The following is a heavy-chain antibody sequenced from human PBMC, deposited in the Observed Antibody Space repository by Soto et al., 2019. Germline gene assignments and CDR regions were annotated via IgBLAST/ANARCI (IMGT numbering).Heavy chain of an antibody. V-gene: IGHV1-69*06. CDR1: GGTFSSYA. D-gene: IGHD1-7*01. CDR2: IIPISGAA. J-gene: IGHJ4*02. CDR3: ARDMTRTVVPYFDF. Sequence: ASVKVSCKASGGTFSSYAISWVRQAPGQGLEWMGRIIPISGAANYAQKFQGRVTITADKSTSTSYMELSSLRSEDTAVYYCARDMTRTVVPYFDFWGQGTLVTVSS.